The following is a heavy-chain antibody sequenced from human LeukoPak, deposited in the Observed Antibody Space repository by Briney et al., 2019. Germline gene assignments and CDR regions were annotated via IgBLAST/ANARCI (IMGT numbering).Heavy chain of an antibody. Sequence: GESLKISCKGSGYSFTSYWIGWVRQMPGKGLEWMGIIYPGASDTRYSPSFQGLVTISADKSISTAYLQWSSLKASDTAMYYCASPVLIGGDYAFDIWAKGQWSPSLQ. J-gene: IGHJ3*02. V-gene: IGHV5-51*01. CDR3: ASPVLIGGDYAFDI. CDR2: IYPGASDT. CDR1: GYSFTSYW. D-gene: IGHD3-16*01.